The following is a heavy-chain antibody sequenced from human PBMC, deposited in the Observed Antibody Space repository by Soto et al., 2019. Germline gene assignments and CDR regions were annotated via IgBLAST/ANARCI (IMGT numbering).Heavy chain of an antibody. V-gene: IGHV3-21*01. D-gene: IGHD4-17*01. CDR1: GFTFISYA. CDR2: ISSSSSYI. CDR3: ARARGAVTTLVDY. Sequence: EVQLLESGGGLVQPGGSLRLSCAASGFTFISYAMSWVRQAPGKGLEWVSAISSSSSYIYYADSVKGRFTISRDNAKNSLYLQMNRLRAEDTAVYYCARARGAVTTLVDYWGQGTLVTVSS. J-gene: IGHJ4*02.